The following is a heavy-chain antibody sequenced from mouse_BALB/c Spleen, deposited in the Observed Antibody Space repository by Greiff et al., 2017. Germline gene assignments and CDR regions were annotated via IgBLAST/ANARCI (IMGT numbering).Heavy chain of an antibody. CDR2: IDPANGNT. V-gene: IGHV14-3*02. CDR3: ASNGNSYAMDY. D-gene: IGHD2-1*01. J-gene: IGHJ4*01. CDR1: GFNIKDTY. Sequence: DVQLQESGAELVRSGASVKLSCTASGFNIKDTYMHWVKQRPEQGLEWIGRIDPANGNTKYDPKFQGKATITADTSSNTAYLQLSSLTSEDTAVYYCASNGNSYAMDYWGQGTSVTVSS.